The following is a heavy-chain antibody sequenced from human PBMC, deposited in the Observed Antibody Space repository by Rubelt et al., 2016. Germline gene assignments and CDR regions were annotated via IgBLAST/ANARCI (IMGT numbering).Heavy chain of an antibody. J-gene: IGHJ5*02. CDR3: ASMYSSSWYRGWFDP. V-gene: IGHV1-18*01. CDR1: GYTFTSYG. D-gene: IGHD6-13*01. CDR2: ISAYNGNT. Sequence: QVQLVQSGAEVKKPGASVKVSCKASGYTFTSYGISWVRQAPGQGLEWMGWISAYNGNTNYAQKLQGRVTMTTATATSTAYRERRSLRSDDTAVYYCASMYSSSWYRGWFDPWGQGTLVTVSS.